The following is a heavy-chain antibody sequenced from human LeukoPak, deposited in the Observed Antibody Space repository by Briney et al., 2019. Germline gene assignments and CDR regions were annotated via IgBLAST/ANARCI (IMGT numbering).Heavy chain of an antibody. CDR3: ARVDGGSYHFDY. Sequence: GGSLRLSCAASGFTFSDYYMTWIRQAPGKGLEWVSYISGTSSFIKYADSVKGRSTISRDNAKNSLYLQMNSLRAEDTAVYYCARVDGGSYHFDYWGQGTLVTVSS. V-gene: IGHV3-11*05. J-gene: IGHJ4*02. CDR2: ISGTSSFI. D-gene: IGHD1-26*01. CDR1: GFTFSDYY.